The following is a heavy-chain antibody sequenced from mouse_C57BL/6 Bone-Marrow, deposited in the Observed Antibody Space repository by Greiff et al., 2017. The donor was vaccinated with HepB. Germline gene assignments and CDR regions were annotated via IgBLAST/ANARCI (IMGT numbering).Heavy chain of an antibody. J-gene: IGHJ3*01. CDR1: GFTFSIYG. D-gene: IGHD3-3*01. Sequence: EVLLVESGGGLVQPGGSLKLSCAASGFTFSIYGMSWVRQTPDKRLELVASINSNDGTTYYADTIKGRFTITRDNAKNTLYLQMSSLKSEDTAMYYCARRDLFVYWGQGTGVTVSA. V-gene: IGHV5-6-3*01. CDR3: ARRDLFVY. CDR2: INSNDGTT.